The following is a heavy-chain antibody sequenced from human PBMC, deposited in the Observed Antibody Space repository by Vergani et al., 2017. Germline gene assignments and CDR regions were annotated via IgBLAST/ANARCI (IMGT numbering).Heavy chain of an antibody. CDR2: INPIDSKI. CDR3: TRHVPCGDGACLHFDH. V-gene: IGHV5-51*01. J-gene: IGHJ4*02. CDR1: ESSFISNE. D-gene: IGHD2-21*01. Sequence: EVMLVQSGAEVKKPGESLKISCKYSESSFISNEIAWVRQMSGKGLQWMGNINPIDSKIAYSPSFQGQAIMSLDKSITTAYLQWRSLKASATAIYYCTRHVPCGDGACLHFDHWGQGTQVTVSS.